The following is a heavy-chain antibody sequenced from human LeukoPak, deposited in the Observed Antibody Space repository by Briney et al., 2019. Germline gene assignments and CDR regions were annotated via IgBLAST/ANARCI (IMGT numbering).Heavy chain of an antibody. Sequence: SETLSLTCTVSGGSISSYYWSWIRQPPGNGLEWIGYIYYSGSTNYNPSLKSRVTISVDTSKNQFSLKLSSVTAADTAVYYCARDGGCDQLRTIDYWGQGTLVTVSS. V-gene: IGHV4-59*01. D-gene: IGHD2-21*02. J-gene: IGHJ4*02. CDR1: GGSISSYY. CDR2: IYYSGST. CDR3: ARDGGCDQLRTIDY.